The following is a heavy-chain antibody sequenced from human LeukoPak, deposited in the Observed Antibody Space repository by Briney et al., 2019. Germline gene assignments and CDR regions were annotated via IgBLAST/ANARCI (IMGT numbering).Heavy chain of an antibody. CDR3: ARDRTTVTYDAFDI. J-gene: IGHJ3*02. Sequence: ASVKVSCKASGYTFTSYGISWVRQAPGQGLEWMGWISAYNGNTNYAQKLQGRVTMTTDTSTSTAYMELRSLRSDDTAVYYCARDRTTVTYDAFDIWGQGTMVTVSS. D-gene: IGHD4-17*01. CDR1: GYTFTSYG. CDR2: ISAYNGNT. V-gene: IGHV1-18*01.